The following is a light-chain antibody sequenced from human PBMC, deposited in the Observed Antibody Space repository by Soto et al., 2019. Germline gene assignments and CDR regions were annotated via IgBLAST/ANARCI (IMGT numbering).Light chain of an antibody. CDR1: SSDIGYYNY. CDR3: SSYTTSSTLYV. V-gene: IGLV2-14*01. J-gene: IGLJ1*01. Sequence: QSVLTQPASVSGSPGQSITISCTGTSSDIGYYNYVSWYQQYPGKAPKLMIYEVSNRPSGVSNRFSGSKSGNTASLTISGLQAEDEADYYCSSYTTSSTLYVFGTGTKVTVL. CDR2: EVS.